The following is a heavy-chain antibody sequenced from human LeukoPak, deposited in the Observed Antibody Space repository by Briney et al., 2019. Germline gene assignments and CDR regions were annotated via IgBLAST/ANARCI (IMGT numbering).Heavy chain of an antibody. J-gene: IGHJ6*03. CDR1: GGTFSSYA. CDR3: ARATERTRPYYHYYYMDV. CDR2: IIPIFGTA. D-gene: IGHD1-14*01. V-gene: IGHV1-69*05. Sequence: GASVKVSCKASGGTFSSYAISWVRQAPGQGLEWMGGIIPIFGTANYAQKFQGRVTITTDESTSTAYMELSSLRSEDTAVYYCARATERTRPYYHYYYMDVWGKGTTVTVSS.